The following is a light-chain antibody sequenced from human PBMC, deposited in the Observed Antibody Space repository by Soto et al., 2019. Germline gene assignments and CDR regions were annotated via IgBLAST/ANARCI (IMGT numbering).Light chain of an antibody. J-gene: IGLJ1*01. CDR3: SSYTSSSTLV. CDR1: SSDVGGYNY. V-gene: IGLV2-14*01. CDR2: EVS. Sequence: QSVLTQPASVSGSPGQSITISCTGTSSDVGGYNYVSWYQQHPGKAPKLMIYEVSNRPSGVSNRFSGSKSGHTASLTISGLQAEDEADYYCSSYTSSSTLVFGTGTKATVL.